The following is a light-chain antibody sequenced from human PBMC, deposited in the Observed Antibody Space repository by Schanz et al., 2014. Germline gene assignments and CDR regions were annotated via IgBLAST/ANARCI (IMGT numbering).Light chain of an antibody. CDR2: EVT. CDR1: SSDVGGYNF. Sequence: QSALTQPPSASGSPGQSVTISCTGTSSDVGGYNFVSWYQQHPGKAPKLMIYEVTKRPSGVPDRFSGSKSGTSASLAITGLQAGDEADYYCQSYDSSLSGSVFGGGTKLTVL. V-gene: IGLV2-8*01. CDR3: QSYDSSLSGSV. J-gene: IGLJ3*02.